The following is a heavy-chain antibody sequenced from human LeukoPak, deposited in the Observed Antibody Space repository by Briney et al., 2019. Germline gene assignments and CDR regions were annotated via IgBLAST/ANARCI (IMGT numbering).Heavy chain of an antibody. V-gene: IGHV3-30*18. Sequence: GGSLRLSCAASGFTFSSYGMHWVRQAPGKGLEWVAVISYDGSNKYYADSVKGRFTISRDNSKNTLYLQMNSLRAEDTAVYYCAKDDVPIAAAAPPDYWGQGTLVTVSS. CDR2: ISYDGSNK. CDR3: AKDDVPIAAAAPPDY. CDR1: GFTFSSYG. J-gene: IGHJ4*02. D-gene: IGHD6-13*01.